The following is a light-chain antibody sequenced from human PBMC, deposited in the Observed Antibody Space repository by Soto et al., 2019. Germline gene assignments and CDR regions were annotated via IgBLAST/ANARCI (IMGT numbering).Light chain of an antibody. CDR1: HSVGKY. CDR2: HVS. CDR3: QQSTNWPPVT. Sequence: EIVLTQSPATLSLSPGDRATLSCRASHSVGKYLAWYQQKPGRSPRLLIYHVSNRATGIPARFSGSGSGTDFTLTISSLEPEDFAVYYCQQSTNWPPVTFGQGTRLDIK. V-gene: IGKV3-11*01. J-gene: IGKJ5*01.